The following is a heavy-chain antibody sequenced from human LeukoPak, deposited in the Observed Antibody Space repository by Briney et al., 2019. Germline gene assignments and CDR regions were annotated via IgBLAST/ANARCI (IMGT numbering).Heavy chain of an antibody. D-gene: IGHD3-22*01. CDR3: ARAGGNYYDSSGYADY. CDR2: ISSSGNTI. CDR1: GFTFSDYY. Sequence: GGSLRLSCAASGFTFSDYYMSWIRQAPGKGLEWVSYISSSGNTIYYADSVKGRFTISRDNAKNSLYLQMNSLRAEDTAVYYCARAGGNYYDSSGYADYWGQGTLVTVSS. J-gene: IGHJ4*02. V-gene: IGHV3-11*01.